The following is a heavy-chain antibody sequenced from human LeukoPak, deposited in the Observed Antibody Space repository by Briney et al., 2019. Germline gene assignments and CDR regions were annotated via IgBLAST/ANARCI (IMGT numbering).Heavy chain of an antibody. Sequence: SETLSLTCTVSGGSISSSSYYWGWIRQPPGKGLEWIGSIYYSGSTYYNPSLKSRVTISVDTSKNQFSLKLSSVTAADTAVYYCARYIEMATIDYFDYWGQGTLVTVSS. CDR2: IYYSGST. D-gene: IGHD5-24*01. CDR1: GGSISSSSYY. V-gene: IGHV4-39*01. J-gene: IGHJ4*02. CDR3: ARYIEMATIDYFDY.